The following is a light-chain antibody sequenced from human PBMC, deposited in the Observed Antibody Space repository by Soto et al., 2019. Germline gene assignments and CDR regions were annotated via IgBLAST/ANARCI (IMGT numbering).Light chain of an antibody. V-gene: IGKV1-5*03. CDR2: KAS. Sequence: DIEMTQSPSTLSASVEDRVTLTCRASQTINRWLAWYQQRPGKAPKLLIHKASTLEGGVPSRFSGSASGTEFTLTISSLQPDDFATYYCLQYNSYPLTFCGGTKVELK. CDR1: QTINRW. J-gene: IGKJ4*01. CDR3: LQYNSYPLT.